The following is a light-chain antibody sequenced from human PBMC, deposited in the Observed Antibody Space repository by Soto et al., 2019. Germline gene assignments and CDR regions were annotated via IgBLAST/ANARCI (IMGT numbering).Light chain of an antibody. CDR3: MQSLQTPLT. CDR2: LGS. Sequence: DIVMTQSPLSLPVTPGEPASISCRSTQSLLNRKGYNCLEWYLQKPGQSPQLLIYLGSNRASGVPERFSGSGSGTDFTLKISRVEAEDVGVYFCMQSLQTPLTFGQGTKVEIK. V-gene: IGKV2-28*01. J-gene: IGKJ1*01. CDR1: QSLLNRKGYNC.